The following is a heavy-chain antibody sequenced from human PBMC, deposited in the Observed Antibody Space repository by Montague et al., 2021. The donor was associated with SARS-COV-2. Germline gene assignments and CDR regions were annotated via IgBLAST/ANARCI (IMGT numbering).Heavy chain of an antibody. D-gene: IGHD3-22*01. J-gene: IGHJ6*02. CDR2: IYYSGST. Sequence: SETLSLTCTVSGGSISNYYWSWIRQPPGRGLEWIGYIYYSGSTDYGPSLKSRVTISLDTSKNQFSLKVTSVTAAGTAVYYCARGGGYYNYGLDVWGPGTTVTVSS. CDR3: ARGGGYYNYGLDV. V-gene: IGHV4-59*01. CDR1: GGSISNYY.